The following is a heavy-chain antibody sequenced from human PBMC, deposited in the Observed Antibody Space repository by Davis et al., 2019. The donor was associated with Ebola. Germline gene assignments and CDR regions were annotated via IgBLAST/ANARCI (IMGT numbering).Heavy chain of an antibody. J-gene: IGHJ1*01. CDR2: IYNAGNT. CDR3: TRGRGGSSWEVL. Sequence: GESLKISCAASGFTVSSNYMSWVRQAPGKGLEWVSVIYNAGNTYYADSMKGRFTISRDNSKNTMYLQMNSLRVDDTAIYYCTRGRGGSSWEVLWGQGTLVTVSS. V-gene: IGHV3-53*01. CDR1: GFTVSSNY. D-gene: IGHD6-13*01.